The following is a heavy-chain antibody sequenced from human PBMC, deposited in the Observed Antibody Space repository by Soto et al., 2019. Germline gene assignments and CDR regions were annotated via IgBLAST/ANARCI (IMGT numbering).Heavy chain of an antibody. Sequence: ASVKVSCKASGYTFTGYYMHWVRQAPGQGLEWMGWINPNSGGTNYAQKFQGRVTMTRDTSISTAYMELSRLRSDDTAVYYCARVEYYYDSSGCLDYWGQGTLVTVSS. CDR2: INPNSGGT. V-gene: IGHV1-2*02. J-gene: IGHJ4*02. CDR1: GYTFTGYY. CDR3: ARVEYYYDSSGCLDY. D-gene: IGHD3-22*01.